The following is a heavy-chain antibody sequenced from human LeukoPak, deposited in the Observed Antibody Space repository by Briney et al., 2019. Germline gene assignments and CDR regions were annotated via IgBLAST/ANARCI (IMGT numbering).Heavy chain of an antibody. V-gene: IGHV4-38-2*02. D-gene: IGHD3-10*01. Sequence: SETLSLTCTVSGGSTSSYYWSWIRQPPGKGLEWIGSMYHSGSTYYNPPLKSRVTISEDTSKNQFSLKLRSVTAADTAVYYCARGPRFGELLWHWFDPWGQGTLVTVSS. CDR2: MYHSGST. J-gene: IGHJ5*02. CDR1: GGSTSSYY. CDR3: ARGPRFGELLWHWFDP.